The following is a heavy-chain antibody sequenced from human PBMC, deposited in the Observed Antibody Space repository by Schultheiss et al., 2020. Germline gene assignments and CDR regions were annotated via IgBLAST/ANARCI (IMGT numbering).Heavy chain of an antibody. CDR3: ARMVDYGDSIDAFDI. CDR1: GFSLSTSPMC. J-gene: IGHJ3*02. V-gene: IGHV2-70*11. CDR2: IDWDDDK. Sequence: SGPTLVKPTQTLTLTCTFSGFSLSTSPMCVSWIRQPPGKALEWLARIDWDDDKYYSTSLKTRLTISKDTSKNQVVLTMTNMDPVDTATYYCARMVDYGDSIDAFDIWGQGTMVTGSS. D-gene: IGHD4-17*01.